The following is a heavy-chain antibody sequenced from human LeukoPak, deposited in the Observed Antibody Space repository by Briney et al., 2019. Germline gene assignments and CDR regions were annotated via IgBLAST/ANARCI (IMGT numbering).Heavy chain of an antibody. J-gene: IGHJ4*02. D-gene: IGHD1-26*01. V-gene: IGHV3-7*01. Sequence: GGSLRHSCAASGFTFSDYWMSWVRQTPEKGLEWVANIKQDGYEKYYVDSVKGRFTISRDNAKNSLYLQMNSLRADDTAVYYCARDKIVGPTTLDYWGQGTLVTVSS. CDR3: ARDKIVGPTTLDY. CDR2: IKQDGYEK. CDR1: GFTFSDYW.